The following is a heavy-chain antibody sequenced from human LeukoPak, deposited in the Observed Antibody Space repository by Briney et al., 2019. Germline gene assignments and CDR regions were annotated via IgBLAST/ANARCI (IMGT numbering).Heavy chain of an antibody. D-gene: IGHD6-19*01. CDR3: ARCIAVAYGTPSPDY. CDR1: GGSISSGGYS. Sequence: SQTLSLTCAVSGGSISSGGYSWSWIRQPPGKGLEWIGYIYYSGSTYYNPSLKSRVTISVDTSKNQFSLKLSSVTAADTAVYYCARCIAVAYGTPSPDYWGQGTLVTVSS. J-gene: IGHJ4*02. CDR2: IYYSGST. V-gene: IGHV4-30-4*01.